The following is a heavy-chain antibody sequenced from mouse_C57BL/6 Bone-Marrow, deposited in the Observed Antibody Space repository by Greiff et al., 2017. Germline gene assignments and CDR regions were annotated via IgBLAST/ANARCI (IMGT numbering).Heavy chain of an antibody. Sequence: EVQLVESGGGLVKPGGSLKLSCAASGFTFSSYAMSWVRQTPEKRLEWVATISDGGSYTYYPDNVKGRFTISRDNAKNNLYLQMSHLKSEDTAMYYCARDPYYSNGYYFDYWGQGTTLTVSS. CDR3: ARDPYYSNGYYFDY. CDR1: GFTFSSYA. D-gene: IGHD2-5*01. V-gene: IGHV5-4*01. J-gene: IGHJ2*01. CDR2: ISDGGSYT.